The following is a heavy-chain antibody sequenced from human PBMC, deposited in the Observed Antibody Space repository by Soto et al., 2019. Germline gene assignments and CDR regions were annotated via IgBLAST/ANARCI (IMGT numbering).Heavy chain of an antibody. J-gene: IGHJ4*02. Sequence: GGSLRLSCAASGFTFSSYGMHWVRQAPGKGLEWVAVISYDGSNKYYADSVKGRFTISRDNSKNTLYLQMNSLRAEDTAVYYCAKVWRSLGYCSGGSCYPEFDYWGQGTLVTVSS. CDR1: GFTFSSYG. CDR3: AKVWRSLGYCSGGSCYPEFDY. D-gene: IGHD2-15*01. V-gene: IGHV3-30*18. CDR2: ISYDGSNK.